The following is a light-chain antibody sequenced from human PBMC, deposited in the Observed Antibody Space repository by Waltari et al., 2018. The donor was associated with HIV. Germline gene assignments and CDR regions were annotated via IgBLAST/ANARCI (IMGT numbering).Light chain of an antibody. CDR2: SDD. Sequence: QSVLTQPPSASGTPGQRGTISCSGSNSNIGSNTVSWYQQLPGTAPKLLIYSDDQRPSGVPDRFSGSKSGTSASLAISGLQSEDEADYYCAVWDDGLNGPEFGGGTKLTVL. CDR3: AVWDDGLNGPE. J-gene: IGLJ3*02. V-gene: IGLV1-44*01. CDR1: NSNIGSNT.